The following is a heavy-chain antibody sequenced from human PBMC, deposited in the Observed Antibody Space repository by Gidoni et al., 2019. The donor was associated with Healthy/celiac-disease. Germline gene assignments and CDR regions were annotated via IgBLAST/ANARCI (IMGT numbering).Heavy chain of an antibody. CDR1: GCSISSSSYY. CDR2: IYYSGST. CDR3: ARVVAATSDAFDI. D-gene: IGHD2-15*01. J-gene: IGHJ3*02. V-gene: IGHV4-39*01. Sequence: QLQLQESGPGLVTPSETLSLTCTVSGCSISSSSYYWGWIRQPPGKGLEWIGSIYYSGSTYYNPSLKSRVTISVDTSKNQFSLKLSSVTAADTAVYYCARVVAATSDAFDIWGQGTMVTVSS.